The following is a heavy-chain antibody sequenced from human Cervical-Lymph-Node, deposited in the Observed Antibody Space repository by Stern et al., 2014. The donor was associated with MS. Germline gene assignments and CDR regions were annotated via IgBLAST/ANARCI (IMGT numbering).Heavy chain of an antibody. D-gene: IGHD2-2*01. CDR1: GYTFTDYY. CDR2: IDPYSGDT. CDR3: ARGIPRMPSMLSPFLYSFES. Sequence: QVQLVQSGAEVKKPGASVMVSCKSSGYTFTDYYLHWVRQAPGQGLEWVGWIDPYSGDTNQAPRLQGRVTMTRDPSIGTAYMELIVLTSDDTAVYYCARGIPRMPSMLSPFLYSFESWGQGTQITVSS. J-gene: IGHJ4*02. V-gene: IGHV1-2*02.